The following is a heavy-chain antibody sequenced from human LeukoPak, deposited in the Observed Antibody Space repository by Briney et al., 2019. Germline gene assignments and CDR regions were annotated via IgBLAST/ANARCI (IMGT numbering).Heavy chain of an antibody. V-gene: IGHV3-74*01. Sequence: PGGSLRLSCAASGFTFSSYWMHWVRHAPGKGLVWVSRINSDGSSTSYADSVKGRFTISRDNAKNTLYLQMNSLRAEDTAVYYCARAQGYYDSPWYYGMDVWGQGTTVTVSS. CDR2: INSDGSST. CDR3: ARAQGYYDSPWYYGMDV. J-gene: IGHJ6*02. CDR1: GFTFSSYW. D-gene: IGHD3-22*01.